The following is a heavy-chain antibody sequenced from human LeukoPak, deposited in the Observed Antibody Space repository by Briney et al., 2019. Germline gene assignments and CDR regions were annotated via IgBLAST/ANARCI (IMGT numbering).Heavy chain of an antibody. CDR3: ANPYSGPYYMDV. J-gene: IGHJ6*03. D-gene: IGHD2-21*01. Sequence: PGGPLRLSCAASGFTFSSYGMHWVRQAPGKGLEWVAFIRYDGSNKYYADSVKGRFTISRDNSKNTLYLQMNSLRAEDTAVYYCANPYSGPYYMDVWGKGTTVTVSS. V-gene: IGHV3-30*02. CDR2: IRYDGSNK. CDR1: GFTFSSYG.